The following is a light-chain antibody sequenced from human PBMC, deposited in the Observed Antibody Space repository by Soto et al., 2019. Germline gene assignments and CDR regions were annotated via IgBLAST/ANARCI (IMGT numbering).Light chain of an antibody. CDR3: QSYDSSLSGWV. Sequence: QLVLTQPPSVSGAPGQRVTISCTGSNSNIGSGYDVHWYQQLPGTAPKLLICGNFNRPSGVPDRFSGSQSGTSASLAITGLQAEDEADYYCQSYDSSLSGWVFGGGTKLTVL. CDR2: GNF. J-gene: IGLJ3*02. CDR1: NSNIGSGYD. V-gene: IGLV1-40*01.